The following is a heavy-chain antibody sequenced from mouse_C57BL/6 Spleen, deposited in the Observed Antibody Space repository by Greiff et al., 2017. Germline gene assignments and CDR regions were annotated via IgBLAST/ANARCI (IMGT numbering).Heavy chain of an antibody. CDR3: ASPDSSGYPWFAY. D-gene: IGHD3-2*02. Sequence: QVQLQQPGAELVKPGASVKLSCKASGYTFTSYWMHWVKQRPGRGLEWIGRIDPNSGGTKYNEKFKSKATLTVDKPSGTAYMQLSSLTSEDSAVYYCASPDSSGYPWFAYWGQGTLVTVSA. V-gene: IGHV1-72*01. CDR2: IDPNSGGT. J-gene: IGHJ3*01. CDR1: GYTFTSYW.